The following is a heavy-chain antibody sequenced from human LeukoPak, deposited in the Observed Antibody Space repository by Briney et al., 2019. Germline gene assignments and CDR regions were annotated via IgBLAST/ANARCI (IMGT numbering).Heavy chain of an antibody. V-gene: IGHV4-39*01. J-gene: IGHJ4*02. CDR2: IYYSGST. Sequence: ETSETLSLTCTVPGGSISSSRDYWGWIRQPPGKGLEWIGSIYYSGSTYYNPSLKSRVTISVDTSKNQFSLKLSSVTAADTAVYYCARHVEIAVAGPIDYWGQGTLVTVSS. D-gene: IGHD6-19*01. CDR3: ARHVEIAVAGPIDY. CDR1: GGSISSSRDY.